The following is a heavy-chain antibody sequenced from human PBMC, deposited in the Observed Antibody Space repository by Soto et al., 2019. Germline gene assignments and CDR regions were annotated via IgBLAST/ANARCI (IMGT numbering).Heavy chain of an antibody. D-gene: IGHD3-10*01. Sequence: SETLSLTCTVSGGSISSYYWSWIRQPPGKGLEWIGYIYYSGSTNYNPSHKSRVTISVDTSKNQFSLKLSSVTAADTAVYYCARGHPITMVRGVIANFDYWGQGTLVTVSS. CDR1: GGSISSYY. J-gene: IGHJ4*02. CDR2: IYYSGST. V-gene: IGHV4-59*01. CDR3: ARGHPITMVRGVIANFDY.